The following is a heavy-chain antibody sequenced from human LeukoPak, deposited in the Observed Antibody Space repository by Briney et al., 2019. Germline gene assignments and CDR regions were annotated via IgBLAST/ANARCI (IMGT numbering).Heavy chain of an antibody. D-gene: IGHD6-19*01. Sequence: ASVKVSCKASGYTFTSYYIHWVRQAPGQGLEWMGLINPSGGSTNYAQKFQGRVTMTRDTSTSTAYMELRSLRSDDTAVYYCARDSSGWLDFDYWGQGTLVTVSS. CDR3: ARDSSGWLDFDY. CDR2: INPSGGST. J-gene: IGHJ4*02. CDR1: GYTFTSYY. V-gene: IGHV1-46*01.